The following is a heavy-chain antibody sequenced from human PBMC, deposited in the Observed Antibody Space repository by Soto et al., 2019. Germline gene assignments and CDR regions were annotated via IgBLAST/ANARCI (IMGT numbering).Heavy chain of an antibody. Sequence: QLRLQESGPGLVEPSQTRSLICSVSDDSMRSGGYYWTWIRQLPGTGLQWIGFLHYSGATLYSPFLQSGASISMQRSNNECSGRLGPVTAADTAIYYCLRVKDKNDSSFWHHWGQGTPVTVSS. V-gene: IGHV4-31*03. CDR2: LHYSGAT. CDR3: LRVKDKNDSSFWHH. J-gene: IGHJ5*02. D-gene: IGHD6-6*01. CDR1: DDSMRSGGYY.